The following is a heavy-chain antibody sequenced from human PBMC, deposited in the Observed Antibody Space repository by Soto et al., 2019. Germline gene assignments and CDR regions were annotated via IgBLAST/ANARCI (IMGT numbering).Heavy chain of an antibody. V-gene: IGHV4-34*01. CDR1: GGSFSGYY. D-gene: IGHD4-4*01. J-gene: IGHJ5*02. CDR3: ARGQATVNGKNWFDP. CDR2: INHSGST. Sequence: QVQLQQWGAGLLKPSETLSLTCAVYGGSFSGYYWSWIRQPPGKGLEWIGEINHSGSTNYNPSLKSRVTISVDTSKTQFSLKLSSVTAADTAVYYCARGQATVNGKNWFDPWGQGTLVTVSS.